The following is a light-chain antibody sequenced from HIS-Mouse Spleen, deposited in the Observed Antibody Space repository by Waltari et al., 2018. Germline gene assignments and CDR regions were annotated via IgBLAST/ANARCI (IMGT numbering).Light chain of an antibody. CDR1: ALPKKY. CDR2: EDS. CDR3: YSTDSSGNHRV. V-gene: IGLV3-10*01. J-gene: IGLJ2*01. Sequence: SYELTQPPSVSVSPGQTARITCSGDALPKKYAYWYQQKSGQAPVLVLHEDSKRPSGIPEGFAGASSGTMTTLTISGAQVEDEADYYCYSTDSSGNHRVFGGGTKLTVL.